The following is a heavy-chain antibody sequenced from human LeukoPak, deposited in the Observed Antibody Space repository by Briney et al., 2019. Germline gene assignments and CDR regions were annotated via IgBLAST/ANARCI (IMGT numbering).Heavy chain of an antibody. V-gene: IGHV3-23*01. CDR2: ISRSCGRT. D-gene: IGHD3-16*01. J-gene: IGHJ4*02. Sequence: GGTLTLPCAASGFTFSSYGMSWVRQAPGKGLDGVSAISRSCGRTCYADSVKGRFTISRDNSKNTLYRQMNRLRAEDTAVYYCAKDLGYDYVRGAGNLYDYWGQGTLVTVSS. CDR3: AKDLGYDYVRGAGNLYDY. CDR1: GFTFSSYG.